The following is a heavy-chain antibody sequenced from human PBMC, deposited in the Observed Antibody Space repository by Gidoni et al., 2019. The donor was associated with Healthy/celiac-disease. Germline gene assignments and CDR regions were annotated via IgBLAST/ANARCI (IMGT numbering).Heavy chain of an antibody. CDR1: VFTFSSYA. CDR3: AKDSPGIRAGDYFDY. CDR2: ICGGGGST. V-gene: IGHV3-23*01. D-gene: IGHD2-21*01. Sequence: EVQLLESGGGLVQPGGSLRLSCAASVFTFSSYAMRWVRQAPGKGLGWVSAICGGGGSTYYGDSGKGRFTISRDNSKNTLYLQMNSLRAEDTDVYYCAKDSPGIRAGDYFDYWGQGTLVTVSS. J-gene: IGHJ4*02.